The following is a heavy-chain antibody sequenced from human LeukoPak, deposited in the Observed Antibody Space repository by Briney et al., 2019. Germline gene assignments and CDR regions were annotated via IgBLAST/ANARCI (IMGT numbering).Heavy chain of an antibody. CDR2: ISGSGGST. CDR1: GFTFSSYA. V-gene: IGHV3-23*01. CDR3: ANGIAAIRY. D-gene: IGHD6-13*01. Sequence: GGSLRLSCAASGFTFSSYAMSWVRQAPGKGLEWVSAISGSGGSTYYADSVKGRSTISRDNSKNTLYLQINSLRAEDTAVYYCANGIAAIRYWGQGTLVTVSS. J-gene: IGHJ4*02.